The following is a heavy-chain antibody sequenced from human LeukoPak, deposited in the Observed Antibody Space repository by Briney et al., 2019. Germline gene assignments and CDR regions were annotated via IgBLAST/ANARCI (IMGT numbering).Heavy chain of an antibody. CDR3: ARDRITMVRGVMGWFDP. D-gene: IGHD3-10*01. CDR2: MNPNSGNT. CDR1: GYTFTSYD. J-gene: IGHJ5*02. V-gene: IGHV1-8*01. Sequence: ASVKVSCKASGYTFTSYDINWVRQATGQGLEWMGWMNPNSGNTGYAQKFQGRVTMTRNTSISTAYMELSSLRSEDTAVYYCARDRITMVRGVMGWFDPWGQGTLVTVSS.